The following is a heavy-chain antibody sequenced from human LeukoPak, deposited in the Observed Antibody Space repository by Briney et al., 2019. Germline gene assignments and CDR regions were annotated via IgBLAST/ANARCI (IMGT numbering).Heavy chain of an antibody. J-gene: IGHJ5*02. CDR1: GGSISSGGYY. CDR3: ARGDYYDSSGYYSP. Sequence: SETLSLTCTVSGGSISSGGYYWSWIRQHPGKGLEWIGYIYYSGSTYYNPSLKSRVTISVDTSKNQYSLKLSSMTAADTAVYYCARGDYYDSSGYYSPWGQGTLVTVSS. D-gene: IGHD3-22*01. V-gene: IGHV4-31*03. CDR2: IYYSGST.